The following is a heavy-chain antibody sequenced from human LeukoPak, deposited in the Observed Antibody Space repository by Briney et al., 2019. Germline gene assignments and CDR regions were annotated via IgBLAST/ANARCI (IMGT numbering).Heavy chain of an antibody. J-gene: IGHJ4*02. V-gene: IGHV3-23*01. CDR2: ISGSGGGT. CDR3: AKDLQGQDFWSGHPFDY. Sequence: PGGSLRLSCAASGFTFSSYAMSWVRQAPGKGLEWVSAISGSGGGTYSADSVKGRFTISRDNSKNTLYLQMNSLRAEDTAVYYCAKDLQGQDFWSGHPFDYWGQGTLVTVSS. D-gene: IGHD3-3*01. CDR1: GFTFSSYA.